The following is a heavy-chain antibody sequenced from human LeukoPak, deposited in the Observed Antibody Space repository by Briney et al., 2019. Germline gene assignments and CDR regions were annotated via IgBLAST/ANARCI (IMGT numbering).Heavy chain of an antibody. D-gene: IGHD1-1*01. Sequence: VASVKVSCKASGYSFTDYFMHWVRQAPGQGLEWMGWINPNSGGTNYAQKFQGRVTMTRDTSISTAYMELSRLRSDDTAVYYCARAYTPKIDYWGQGTLVTVSS. J-gene: IGHJ4*02. V-gene: IGHV1-2*02. CDR3: ARAYTPKIDY. CDR1: GYSFTDYF. CDR2: INPNSGGT.